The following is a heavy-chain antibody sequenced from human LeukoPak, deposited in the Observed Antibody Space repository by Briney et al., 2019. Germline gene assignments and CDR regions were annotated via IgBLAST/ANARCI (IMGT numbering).Heavy chain of an antibody. J-gene: IGHJ4*02. CDR3: ARDEAYYDFWSGYYSFDY. D-gene: IGHD3-3*01. CDR2: ISAYYGNT. V-gene: IGHV1-18*01. Sequence: GASVKVSCKASGYTFTSYGISWVRQAPGQGLEWMGWISAYYGNTNYAQKLQGRVTMTTDTSTSTAYMELRSLRSDDTAVYYCARDEAYYDFWSGYYSFDYWGQGTLVTVSS. CDR1: GYTFTSYG.